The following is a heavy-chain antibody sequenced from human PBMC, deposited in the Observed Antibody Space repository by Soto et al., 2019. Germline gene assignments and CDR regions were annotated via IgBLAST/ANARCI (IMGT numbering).Heavy chain of an antibody. CDR1: GGSVSSGSYY. J-gene: IGHJ4*02. CDR2: IYYSGST. CDR3: ARDRIERTVVTPDY. V-gene: IGHV4-61*01. D-gene: IGHD2-21*02. Sequence: PSETLSLTCTVSGGSVSSGSYYWSWIRQPPGKGLEWIGYIYYSGSTNYNPSLKSRVTISVDTSKNQFSLKLSSVTAADTAVYYCARDRIERTVVTPDYWGQGTLVTVSS.